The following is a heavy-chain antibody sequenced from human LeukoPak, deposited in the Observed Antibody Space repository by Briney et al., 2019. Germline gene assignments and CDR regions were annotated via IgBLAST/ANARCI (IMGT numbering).Heavy chain of an antibody. CDR2: IIPILGIA. D-gene: IGHD6-6*01. V-gene: IGHV1-69*04. Sequence: SVKVSCKASGGTFSSYAISWVRQAPGQGPEWMGRIIPILGIANYAQKFQGRVTITADKSTSTAYMELSSLRSEDTAVYYCARLIRLGSSSGGDFDYWGQGTLVTVSS. CDR3: ARLIRLGSSSGGDFDY. J-gene: IGHJ4*02. CDR1: GGTFSSYA.